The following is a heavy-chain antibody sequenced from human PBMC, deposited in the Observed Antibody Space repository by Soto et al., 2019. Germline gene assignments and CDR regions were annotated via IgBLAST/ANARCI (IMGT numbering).Heavy chain of an antibody. CDR1: GGSISSGGYY. D-gene: IGHD5-12*01. J-gene: IGHJ4*02. Sequence: QVQLQESGPGLVKPSQTLSLTCTVSGGSISSGGYYWSWIRQHPGKGLEWIGYIYYSGSTYYNPSLKIRVTISVDTSKNQFSLKLSSVTAADTAVYYCARERGDIVATIDYWGQGTLVTVSS. CDR2: IYYSGST. V-gene: IGHV4-31*03. CDR3: ARERGDIVATIDY.